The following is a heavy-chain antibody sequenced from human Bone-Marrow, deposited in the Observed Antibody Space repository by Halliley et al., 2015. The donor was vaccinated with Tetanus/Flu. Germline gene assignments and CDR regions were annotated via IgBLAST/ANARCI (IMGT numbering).Heavy chain of an antibody. Sequence: PSLTCAVSGGSIDSAHWWSWVRQSPRKGLEWIGEIYFSGSTNYNPSLKSRVTISLDKSKNQFSLNLSSVTAADTALYYCARVGDSGFGAHSYGLDVWGQGTMVTVSS. CDR1: GGSIDSAHW. CDR2: IYFSGST. J-gene: IGHJ6*01. V-gene: IGHV4-4*02. CDR3: ARVGDSGFGAHSYGLDV. D-gene: IGHD3-16*01.